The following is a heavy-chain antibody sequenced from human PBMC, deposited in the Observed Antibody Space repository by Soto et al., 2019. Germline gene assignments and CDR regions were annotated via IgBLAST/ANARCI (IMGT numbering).Heavy chain of an antibody. CDR1: GYNFAGYW. CDR3: ARGGVSIQKFDN. V-gene: IGHV5-51*06. CDR2: LYPSDSDT. D-gene: IGHD3-3*01. J-gene: IGHJ4*02. Sequence: GESLKISCQGSGYNFAGYWIAWVPRIHGKGLGLMGILYPSDSDTRYRPSFQGQATISDDKSVSSAYLQWISLRASDPAMYYCARGGVSIQKFDNWGQG.